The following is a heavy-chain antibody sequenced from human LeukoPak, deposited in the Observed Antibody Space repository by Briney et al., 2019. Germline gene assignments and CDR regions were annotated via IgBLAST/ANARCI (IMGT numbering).Heavy chain of an antibody. V-gene: IGHV4-59*08. J-gene: IGHJ3*01. CDR2: IYYSGST. D-gene: IGHD3-10*01. Sequence: GSLRLSCAASGFNFDIYWSWIRQPPGKGLEWIGYIYYSGSTNYNPSLKSRVTISVDTSKNQFSLKLSSVTAADTAVYYCARHKSVSYDAFDLWGRGTMVTVSS. CDR3: ARHKSVSYDAFDL. CDR1: GFNFDIY.